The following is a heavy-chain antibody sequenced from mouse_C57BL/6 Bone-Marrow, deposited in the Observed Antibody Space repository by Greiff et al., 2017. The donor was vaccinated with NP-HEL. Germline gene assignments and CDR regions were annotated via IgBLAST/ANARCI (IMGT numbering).Heavy chain of an antibody. D-gene: IGHD3-2*02. V-gene: IGHV1-53*01. J-gene: IGHJ2*01. CDR3: ARDSGYAFDY. CDR1: GYTFTSYW. CDR2: INPNNGGT. Sequence: QVQLQQSGTELVKPGASVKLSCKASGYTFTSYWMHWLKQRPGQGLEWIGNINPNNGGTKANEKFKTKATLTVDKSSSTAYMQLSSLTSEDSAVYYCARDSGYAFDYWGQGTTLTVSS.